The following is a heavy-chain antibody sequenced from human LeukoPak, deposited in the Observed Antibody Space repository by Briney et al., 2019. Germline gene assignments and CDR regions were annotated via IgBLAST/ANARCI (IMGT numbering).Heavy chain of an antibody. V-gene: IGHV1-18*04. J-gene: IGHJ4*02. CDR3: ARARGYCSGDNCYLYYFDY. Sequence: ASVKVSCKASGYTFTSHGISWVRQAPGQGLEWMGWISPYNGNTNYAQNLQGRVTMTADTSTSTAYMELRSLGSDDTAVYYCARARGYCSGDNCYLYYFDYWGQGTPVTVSS. CDR1: GYTFTSHG. D-gene: IGHD2-15*01. CDR2: ISPYNGNT.